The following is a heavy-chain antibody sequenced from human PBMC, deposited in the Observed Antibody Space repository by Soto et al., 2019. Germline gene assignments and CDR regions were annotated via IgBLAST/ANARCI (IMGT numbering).Heavy chain of an antibody. CDR1: GFNFSNHW. D-gene: IGHD2-21*02. V-gene: IGHV3-74*01. J-gene: IGHJ5*02. CDR3: ARESGDWPLNWFDP. Sequence: RRLSCAASGFNFSNHWMHWVRQRPGEGLVWVSRITSDGKSKAYAESVKGRFAISRDNAKNTLYLQMNGLTAEDTAVYYCARESGDWPLNWFDPWGQGTLVTVSS. CDR2: ITSDGKSK.